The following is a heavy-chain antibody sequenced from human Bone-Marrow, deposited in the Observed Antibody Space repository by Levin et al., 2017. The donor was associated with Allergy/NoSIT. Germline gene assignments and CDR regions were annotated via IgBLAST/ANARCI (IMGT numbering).Heavy chain of an antibody. J-gene: IGHJ3*01. CDR1: GFTFSSYW. Sequence: LSLTCAASGFTFSSYWMHWVRQAPGKGLVWVSRINSDGNSTSYADSVKGRFTISRDNAKNTLYLQVNSLRAEDTAVYYCARDRYYDYVWGSYPNDWGQGTMVTVSS. CDR3: ARDRYYDYVWGSYPND. CDR2: INSDGNST. V-gene: IGHV3-74*01. D-gene: IGHD3-16*02.